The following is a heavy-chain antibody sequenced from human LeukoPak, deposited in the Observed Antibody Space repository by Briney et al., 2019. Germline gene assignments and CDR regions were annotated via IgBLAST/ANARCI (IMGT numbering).Heavy chain of an antibody. CDR3: ARERGSSSWYSGRGFVH. D-gene: IGHD6-13*01. CDR1: GFTFSSYA. V-gene: IGHV3-30-3*01. J-gene: IGHJ4*02. Sequence: GGSLRLSCAASGFTFSSYAMHWVPQAPGKGLEWVAVISYDGSNKYYADSVKGRFTICRDNSKNTLYLQMNSVRAEDTGVYYCARERGSSSWYSGRGFVHWGRGTLVTVSS. CDR2: ISYDGSNK.